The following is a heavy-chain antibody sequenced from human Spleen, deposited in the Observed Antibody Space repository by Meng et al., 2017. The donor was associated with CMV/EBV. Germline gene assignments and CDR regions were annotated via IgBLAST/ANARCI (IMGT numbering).Heavy chain of an antibody. V-gene: IGHV1-2*02. CDR2: INPNSGGT. Sequence: ASVKVSCKASGYTFTGYYVHWVRQAPGQGLEWMGWINPNSGGTNYAQKFQGRVTMTRDTSISTAYMELSRLRSDDTAVYYCARTRGKYYYDSSGYSPWAFDIWGQGTMVTVSS. D-gene: IGHD3-22*01. CDR1: GYTFTGYY. J-gene: IGHJ3*02. CDR3: ARTRGKYYYDSSGYSPWAFDI.